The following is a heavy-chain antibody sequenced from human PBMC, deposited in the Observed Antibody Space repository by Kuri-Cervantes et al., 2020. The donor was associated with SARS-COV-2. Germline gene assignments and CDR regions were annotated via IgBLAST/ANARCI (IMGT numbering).Heavy chain of an antibody. D-gene: IGHD4-11*01. V-gene: IGHV3-48*01. J-gene: IGHJ6*02. CDR2: ISSSSSTI. CDR1: GLTFSVYG. CDR3: ASEVTPNPSEKYAYYGLDV. Sequence: GESLKISCAASGLTFSVYGLNWVRQAPGKGLEWVSYISSSSSTIHYADSVKGRFTISRDNAKKSLFLQMNSLRAEDTAVYYCASEVTPNPSEKYAYYGLDVWGQGTTVTVSS.